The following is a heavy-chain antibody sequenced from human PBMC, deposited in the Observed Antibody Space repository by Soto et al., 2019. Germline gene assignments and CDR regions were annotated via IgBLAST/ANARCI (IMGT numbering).Heavy chain of an antibody. CDR1: GFTVSSYH. V-gene: IGHV3-66*01. D-gene: IGHD6-13*01. Sequence: EVQLVESGGGLVQPGGSLRLSCAASGFTVSSYHMSWVRQAPGKGLEWVSVIYTAGSADFADSVKGRFTVSRDNSKNTLYLQMSSLRAEDTAVYYCARVHSSNYNYFDYWGQGNLVTVSS. J-gene: IGHJ4*02. CDR3: ARVHSSNYNYFDY. CDR2: IYTAGSA.